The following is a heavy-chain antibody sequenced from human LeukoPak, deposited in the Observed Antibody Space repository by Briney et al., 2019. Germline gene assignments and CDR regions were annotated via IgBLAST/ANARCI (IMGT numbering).Heavy chain of an antibody. J-gene: IGHJ6*02. CDR2: ISSNGGST. D-gene: IGHD3-10*01. Sequence: GGSLRLSCAASGFTFSSYAMHWVRQAPGKGLEYVSAISSNGGSTYYANSVKGRFTISRDNSKNTLYLQMGSLRAEDMAVYYCARDYNGSGSYRGTYYYYGMDVWGQGTTVTVSS. V-gene: IGHV3-64*01. CDR3: ARDYNGSGSYRGTYYYYGMDV. CDR1: GFTFSSYA.